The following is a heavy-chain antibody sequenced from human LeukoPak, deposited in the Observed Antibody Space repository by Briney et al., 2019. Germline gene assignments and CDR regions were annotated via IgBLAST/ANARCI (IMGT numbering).Heavy chain of an antibody. D-gene: IGHD3-16*01. CDR3: ARKRGYYFDY. Sequence: SEILSLTCTVSGGFISSSSYYWDWIRQPPGKGPEWIGSIYYSGSTNYNPSLKSRVAISVDTSKNQFSLKLSSVTAADTAVFYCARKRGYYFDYWGQGTLVTVSS. V-gene: IGHV4-39*01. J-gene: IGHJ4*02. CDR1: GGFISSSSYY. CDR2: IYYSGST.